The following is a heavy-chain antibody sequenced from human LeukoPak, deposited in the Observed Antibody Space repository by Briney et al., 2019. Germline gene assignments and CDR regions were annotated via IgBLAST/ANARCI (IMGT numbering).Heavy chain of an antibody. J-gene: IGHJ5*02. V-gene: IGHV4-39*01. Sequence: SETLSLTCSVSGGSISSSSYYWAWIRQPPGKGLEWIANIYYSGSTYFNPSLKSRVTISKDTSKNQFSLKLTSVTAADTAVYYCARLVPPGWFDPWGQGTLVTVSS. CDR3: ARLVPPGWFDP. CDR1: GGSISSSSYY. CDR2: IYYSGST.